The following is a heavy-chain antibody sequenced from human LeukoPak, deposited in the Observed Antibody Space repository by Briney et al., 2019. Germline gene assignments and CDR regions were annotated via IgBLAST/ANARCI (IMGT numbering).Heavy chain of an antibody. V-gene: IGHV1-69*04. D-gene: IGHD6-19*01. CDR3: ARVEVDSSGWSYYFDY. CDR1: GGTFSSYA. Sequence: ASVKVSCKASGGTFSSYAISWVRQAPGQGLEWMGRIVPILGIANYAQKFQGRVTITADKSTSTAYMELSSLRSEDTAVYYCARVEVDSSGWSYYFDYWGQGTLVTVSS. CDR2: IVPILGIA. J-gene: IGHJ4*02.